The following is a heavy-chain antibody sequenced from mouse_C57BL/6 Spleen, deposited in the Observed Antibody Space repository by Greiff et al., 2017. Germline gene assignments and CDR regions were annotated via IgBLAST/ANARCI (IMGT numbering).Heavy chain of an antibody. CDR3: ARDEGSGYVCAY. CDR2: ISDGGSYT. CDR1: GFTFSSYA. J-gene: IGHJ3*01. Sequence: EVKVVESGGGLVKPGGSLKLSCAASGFTFSSYAMSWVRQTPEKRLEWVATISDGGSYTYYPDNVKGRFTISRDNAKNNLYLQMSHLKSEDTAMYYCARDEGSGYVCAYWGQGTLVTVSA. D-gene: IGHD3-2*02. V-gene: IGHV5-4*01.